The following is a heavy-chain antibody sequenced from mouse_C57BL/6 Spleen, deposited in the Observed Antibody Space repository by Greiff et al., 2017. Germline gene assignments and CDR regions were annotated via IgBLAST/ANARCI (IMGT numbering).Heavy chain of an antibody. CDR3: ARFLCDYGGSYYGYFDV. CDR2: IDPSDSYT. D-gene: IGHD1-1*01. Sequence: QVQLQQPGAELVMPGASVKLSCKASGYTFTSYWMHWVKQRPGQGLEWIGEIDPSDSYTNYNQKFKGKATLTVDKSSSTAYMQLSSLTSEDSAVYYCARFLCDYGGSYYGYFDVWGTGTTVTVSS. J-gene: IGHJ1*03. CDR1: GYTFTSYW. V-gene: IGHV1-69*01.